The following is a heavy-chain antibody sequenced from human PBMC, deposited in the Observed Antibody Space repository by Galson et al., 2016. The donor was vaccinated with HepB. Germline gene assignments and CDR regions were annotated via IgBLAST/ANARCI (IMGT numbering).Heavy chain of an antibody. V-gene: IGHV3-23*01. CDR3: VKKGRGERTSGRADAFDI. CDR2: ISDGGGRT. D-gene: IGHD3-16*01. Sequence: SLRLSCAASGFTFSSYAISWVRQAPEKGLEWVSAISDGGGRTHYTDSVKGRFTISRDNSKNTLYLQMNSLRAEDTDVYFCVKKGRGERTSGRADAFDIWGQGTPVTVSS. J-gene: IGHJ3*02. CDR1: GFTFSSYA.